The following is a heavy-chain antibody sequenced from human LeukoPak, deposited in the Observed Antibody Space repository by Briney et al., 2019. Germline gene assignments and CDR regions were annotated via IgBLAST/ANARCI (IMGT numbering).Heavy chain of an antibody. J-gene: IGHJ4*02. V-gene: IGHV3-30-3*01. CDR1: GFTFSSYA. D-gene: IGHD6-19*01. CDR2: ISYDGSNK. Sequence: GRSLRLSCAASGFTFSSYAMHWVRQAPGKGLEWVAVISYDGSNKYYADSVRGRFTISRDNSKNTLYLQMNSLRAEDTAVYYCARDEGIAVAGTGDYWGQGTLVTVSS. CDR3: ARDEGIAVAGTGDY.